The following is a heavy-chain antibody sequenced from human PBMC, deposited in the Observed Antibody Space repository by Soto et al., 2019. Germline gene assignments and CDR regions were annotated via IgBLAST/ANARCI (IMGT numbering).Heavy chain of an antibody. V-gene: IGHV3-30-3*01. J-gene: IGHJ4*02. CDR3: ARDPLYCSSTSCYTGYYFGY. D-gene: IGHD2-2*02. CDR2: ISYDGSNK. Sequence: GGSLRLSCAASGFTFSSYAMHWVRQAPGKGLEWVAVISYDGSNKYYADSVEGRFTISRDNSKNTLYLQMNSLRAEDTAVYYCARDPLYCSSTSCYTGYYFGYWGQGTLVTVSS. CDR1: GFTFSSYA.